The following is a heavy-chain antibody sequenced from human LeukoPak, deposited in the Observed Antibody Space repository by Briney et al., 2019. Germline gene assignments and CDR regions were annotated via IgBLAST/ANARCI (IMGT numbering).Heavy chain of an antibody. CDR1: GGSISSSSYY. D-gene: IGHD6-19*01. V-gene: IGHV4-39*01. Sequence: SETLSLTCTVSGGSISSSSYYWGCIRQPPGKGLEWIGSIYYSGSTYYNPSLKSRVTISVDTSKNQFSLKLSSVTAADTAVYYCARVSYSSGWYVGYYYYYMDVWGKGTTVTVSS. CDR3: ARVSYSSGWYVGYYYYYMDV. J-gene: IGHJ6*03. CDR2: IYYSGST.